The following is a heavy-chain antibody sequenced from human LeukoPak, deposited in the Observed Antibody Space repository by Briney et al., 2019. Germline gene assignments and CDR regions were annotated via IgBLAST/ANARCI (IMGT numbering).Heavy chain of an antibody. D-gene: IGHD6-13*01. CDR3: ARDGQQLVDAYYGMDV. Sequence: GGSLRLSCAASGFTFSSYWTSWVRQAPGKGLEWVANIKQDGSEKYYVDSVKGRFTISRDNAKNSLYLQTNSLRAEDTAVYYCARDGQQLVDAYYGMDVWGQGTTVTVSS. J-gene: IGHJ6*02. CDR2: IKQDGSEK. CDR1: GFTFSSYW. V-gene: IGHV3-7*03.